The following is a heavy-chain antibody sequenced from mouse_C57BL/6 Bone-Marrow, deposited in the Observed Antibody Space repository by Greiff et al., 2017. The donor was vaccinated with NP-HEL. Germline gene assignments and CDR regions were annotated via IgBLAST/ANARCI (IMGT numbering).Heavy chain of an antibody. D-gene: IGHD1-1*01. CDR3: ARNSNGSSDWYFDV. V-gene: IGHV2-2*01. CDR1: GFSLTSYG. CDR2: IWSGGST. J-gene: IGHJ1*03. Sequence: QVQLQQSGPGLVQPSQSLSITCTVSGFSLTSYGVHWVRQSPGKGLEWLGVIWSGGSTDYNAAFISRLSISKDNSKSQVFFKMNSLQADDTAIYYCARNSNGSSDWYFDVWGTGTTVTVSS.